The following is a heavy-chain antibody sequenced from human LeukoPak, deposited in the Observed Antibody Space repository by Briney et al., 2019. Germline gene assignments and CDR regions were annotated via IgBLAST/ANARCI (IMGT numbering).Heavy chain of an antibody. Sequence: RASVKVSCKASGYTFTNYGISWVRQAPGQGLEWMGWISAYNGNTNYAQKLQGRVTMTTDTSTSTAYMELRSLGSDDTAVYYCARDSWFGELSPGGSWGQGTLVTVSS. CDR2: ISAYNGNT. J-gene: IGHJ4*02. CDR1: GYTFTNYG. D-gene: IGHD3-10*01. CDR3: ARDSWFGELSPGGS. V-gene: IGHV1-18*01.